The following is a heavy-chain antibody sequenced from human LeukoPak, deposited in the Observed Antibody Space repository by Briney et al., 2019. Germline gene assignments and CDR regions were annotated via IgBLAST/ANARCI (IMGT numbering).Heavy chain of an antibody. CDR3: VKGRSGYSYGFDY. V-gene: IGHV3-23*01. Sequence: GGSLRLSCAASGFTFSSYALSWVRQAPGKGLEWVSTISGSGGSTYYADSVKGRFTISRDSTKNTLYLQMNSLRAEDTAVYYCVKGRSGYSYGFDYWGQGTLVTVSS. CDR2: ISGSGGST. D-gene: IGHD5-18*01. CDR1: GFTFSSYA. J-gene: IGHJ4*02.